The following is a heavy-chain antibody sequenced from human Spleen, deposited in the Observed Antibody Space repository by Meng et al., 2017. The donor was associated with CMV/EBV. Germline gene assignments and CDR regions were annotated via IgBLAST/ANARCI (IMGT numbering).Heavy chain of an antibody. V-gene: IGHV1-2*02. D-gene: IGHD1-26*01. CDR1: GYSFSRYA. CDR3: ARAWRVGATIVY. Sequence: ASVKVSCKTSGYSFSRYAITWVRQVPGQGLQWMGWINPNSGGTNYAQKFQGRVTMTRDTSISTAYMELSRLRSDDTAVYYCARAWRVGATIVYWGQGTLVTVSS. CDR2: INPNSGGT. J-gene: IGHJ4*02.